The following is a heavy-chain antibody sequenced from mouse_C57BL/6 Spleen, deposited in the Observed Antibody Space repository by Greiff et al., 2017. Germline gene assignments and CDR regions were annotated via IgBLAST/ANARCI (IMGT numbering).Heavy chain of an antibody. Sequence: EVQVVESGGGLVKPGGSLKLSCAASGFTFSSYAMSWVRQTPEKRLEWVATISDGGSYTYYPDNVKGRFTISRDNAKNTLYLQMSHLKSEDTAMYYCAREGYGSSDEGDWGQGTTLSVYS. CDR3: AREGYGSSDEGD. CDR1: GFTFSSYA. J-gene: IGHJ2*01. V-gene: IGHV5-4*01. CDR2: ISDGGSYT. D-gene: IGHD1-1*01.